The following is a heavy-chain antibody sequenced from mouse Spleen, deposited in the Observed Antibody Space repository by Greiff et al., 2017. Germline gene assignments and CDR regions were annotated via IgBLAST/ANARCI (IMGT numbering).Heavy chain of an antibody. CDR1: GYSFTGYY. CDR3: ARPPNWDEDWFAY. V-gene: IGHV1-42*01. J-gene: IGHJ3*01. D-gene: IGHD4-1*01. Sequence: VQLQQSGPELVKPGASVKISCKASGYSFTGYYMNWVKQSPEKSLEWIGEINPSTGGTTYNQKFKAKATLTVDKSSSTAYMQLKSLTSEDSAVYYCARPPNWDEDWFAYWGQGTLVTVSA. CDR2: INPSTGGT.